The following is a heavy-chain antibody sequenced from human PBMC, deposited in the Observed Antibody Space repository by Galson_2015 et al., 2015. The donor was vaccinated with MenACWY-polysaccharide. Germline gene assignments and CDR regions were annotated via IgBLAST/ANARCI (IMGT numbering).Heavy chain of an antibody. CDR2: IFHSGTT. J-gene: IGHJ4*02. V-gene: IGHV4-38-2*01. D-gene: IGHD1-26*01. CDR1: DYSIRSGYF. CDR3: ARVEKYSGSFYILY. Sequence: ETLSLTCAVSDYSIRSGYFWGWIRQPSGKGLEWIASIFHSGTTYYNPSLKSRVTISVDTSKNQFSLKLSSVTAADTAVYYCARVEKYSGSFYILYWGQGTLVTVSS.